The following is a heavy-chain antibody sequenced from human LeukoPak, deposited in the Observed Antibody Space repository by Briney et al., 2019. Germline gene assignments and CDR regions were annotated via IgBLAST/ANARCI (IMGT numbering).Heavy chain of an antibody. V-gene: IGHV1-69*02. Sequence: ASVKVSCKASGGTFSSYTMSWVRQAPGQGLEWMGRIIPILGIANYAQKFQGRVTITADKSTSTAYMELSSLRSEDTAVYYCAKSLGGGSGSYYDYWGQGTLVTVSS. D-gene: IGHD1-26*01. J-gene: IGHJ4*02. CDR3: AKSLGGGSGSYYDY. CDR1: GGTFSSYT. CDR2: IIPILGIA.